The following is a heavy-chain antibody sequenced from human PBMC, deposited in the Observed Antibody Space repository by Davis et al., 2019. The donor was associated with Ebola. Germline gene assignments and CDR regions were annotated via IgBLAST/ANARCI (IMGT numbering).Heavy chain of an antibody. V-gene: IGHV3-74*01. Sequence: PGGSLRLSCAASGFTFSSYWMHWVRQAPGKGLVWVSRINSDGSSTSYADSVKGRFTISRDNAKNTLYLQMNSLRAEDTAVYYCARAGYYYYYYGMDVWGQGTTVTVSS. CDR3: ARAGYYYYYYGMDV. CDR2: INSDGSST. CDR1: GFTFSSYW. J-gene: IGHJ6*02.